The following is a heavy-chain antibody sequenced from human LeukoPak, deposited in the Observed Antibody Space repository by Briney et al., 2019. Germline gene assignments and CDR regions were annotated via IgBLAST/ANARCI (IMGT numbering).Heavy chain of an antibody. J-gene: IGHJ6*02. D-gene: IGHD4-11*01. CDR1: GGSFSGYY. V-gene: IGHV4-34*01. CDR3: ARGRRTTVVYYYYGMDV. CDR2: ISHSGST. Sequence: SETLSLTCAVYGGSFSGYYWSWIRQPPGKGLEWIGEISHSGSTNYNPSLKGRVTISVDTSKNQFSLKLSSVTAADTAVYYCARGRRTTVVYYYYGMDVWGQGTTVTVSS.